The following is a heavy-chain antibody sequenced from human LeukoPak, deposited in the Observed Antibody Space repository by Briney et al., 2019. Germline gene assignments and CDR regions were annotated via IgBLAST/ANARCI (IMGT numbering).Heavy chain of an antibody. CDR1: GFTLSSYG. Sequence: GGSLRLSCGASGFTLSSYGMHWVRQAPGKGLEWVAVIWTDGTEKYYADSVKGRFIISRDNSKNTLDLQMNSLRPDDTAVYYCVRRGSRTYDFDFWGQGTLVIVSS. CDR2: IWTDGTEK. D-gene: IGHD3-10*01. J-gene: IGHJ4*02. V-gene: IGHV3-33*01. CDR3: VRRGSRTYDFDF.